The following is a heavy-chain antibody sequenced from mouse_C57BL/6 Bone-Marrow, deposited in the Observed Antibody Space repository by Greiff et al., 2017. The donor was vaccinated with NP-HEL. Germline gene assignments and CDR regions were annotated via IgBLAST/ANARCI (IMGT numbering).Heavy chain of an antibody. J-gene: IGHJ3*01. Sequence: VKVVESGAELARPGASVKLSCKASGYTFTSYGISWVKQRTGQGLEWIGEIYPRSGNTYYNEKFKGKATLTADKSSSTAYMELRSLTSEDSAVYFCARDDYDWFAYWGQGTLVTVSA. CDR3: ARDDYDWFAY. CDR2: IYPRSGNT. V-gene: IGHV1-81*01. CDR1: GYTFTSYG. D-gene: IGHD2-4*01.